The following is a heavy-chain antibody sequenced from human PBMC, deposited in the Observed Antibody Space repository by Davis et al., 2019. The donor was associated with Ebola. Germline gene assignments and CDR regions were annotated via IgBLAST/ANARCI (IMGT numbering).Heavy chain of an antibody. D-gene: IGHD6-25*01. CDR2: IIPLFGKK. V-gene: IGHV1-69*13. CDR1: GGTFNNYV. Sequence: SVKVSCKASGGTFNNYVISWVRQAPGQGLEWMGGIIPLFGKKNDAQMFQGRVTITADESSTTVYLDRSSLTSDDTAIYYCARGGIMLAANNFFNSWGQGTLVTVSS. J-gene: IGHJ5*02. CDR3: ARGGIMLAANNFFNS.